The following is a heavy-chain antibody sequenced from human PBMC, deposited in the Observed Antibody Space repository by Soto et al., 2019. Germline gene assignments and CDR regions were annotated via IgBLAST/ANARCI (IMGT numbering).Heavy chain of an antibody. V-gene: IGHV4-31*03. D-gene: IGHD3-16*02. CDR1: GVTVSSDAYY. CDR2: IYHRGNT. J-gene: IGHJ4*02. Sequence: QVQLQQSGPGLVRPSQTLSLTCTVSGVTVSSDAYYWSWSRQTPGKGLEWIANIYHRGNTYYIPSLKSRLVIGLVTSKNQFSLSLSCVTAADTAVYFCARYRFSGNRWSKFDYLSQGTMVTVS. CDR3: ARYRFSGNRWSKFDY.